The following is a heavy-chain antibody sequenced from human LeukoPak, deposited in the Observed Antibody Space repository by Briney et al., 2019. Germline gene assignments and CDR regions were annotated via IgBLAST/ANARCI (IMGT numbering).Heavy chain of an antibody. V-gene: IGHV3-64*01. CDR2: ISSNGDST. Sequence: GGSLRLSCAASGFTFSSSVMHWVRQAPGKGLEYISGISSNGDSTHYANSAKDRFTISRDNSKNTLYLQMDSPRPEDMAVYYCAREGQSSGHCGAFDMWGQGTTVTVSS. D-gene: IGHD3-22*01. J-gene: IGHJ3*02. CDR1: GFTFSSSV. CDR3: AREGQSSGHCGAFDM.